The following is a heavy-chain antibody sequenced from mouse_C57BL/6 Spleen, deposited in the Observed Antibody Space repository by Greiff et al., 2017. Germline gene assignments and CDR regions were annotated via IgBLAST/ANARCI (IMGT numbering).Heavy chain of an antibody. CDR1: GYTFTSYW. V-gene: IGHV1-52*01. CDR3: ARGATEDPYWYFDV. J-gene: IGHJ1*03. Sequence: QVQLQQPGAELVRPGSSVKLSCKASGYTFTSYWMHWVKQRPIQGLEWIGNIDPSDSETHYNQKFKDKATLTVDKSSSTAYMQLSSLTSEDSAVYYCARGATEDPYWYFDVWGTGTTVTVAS. CDR2: IDPSDSET. D-gene: IGHD3-1*01.